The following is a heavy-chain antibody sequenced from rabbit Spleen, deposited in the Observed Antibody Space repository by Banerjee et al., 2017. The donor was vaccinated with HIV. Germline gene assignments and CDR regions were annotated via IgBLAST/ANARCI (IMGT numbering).Heavy chain of an antibody. CDR1: GFDVSSSYY. Sequence: QEQLVESGGGLVKPGGSLKLSCKASGFDVSSSYYMYWVRQAPGKGLEWIACIYTYSGSTWYASWVNGRFTITRSTSLNTVTLQMTSLTAADTATYFCARNYVNVFDPWGPGTLVTVS. D-gene: IGHD1-1*01. V-gene: IGHV1S43*01. J-gene: IGHJ2*01. CDR3: ARNYVNVFDP. CDR2: IYTYSGST.